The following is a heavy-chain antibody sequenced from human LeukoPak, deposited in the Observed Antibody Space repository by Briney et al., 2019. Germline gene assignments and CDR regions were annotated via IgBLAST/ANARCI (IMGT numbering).Heavy chain of an antibody. Sequence: GGSLRLSCSTSGFTFSSYVMSWVRQAPGKGLEWVSALTDTGSSTYYADSVKGRFTTSRDNFKNTLYLQMNSLRVEDTALYYCXXXXXXXKPYYFDCWGQGTLVTVSS. CDR2: LTDTGSST. CDR3: XXXXXXXKPYYFDC. CDR1: GFTFSSYV. V-gene: IGHV3-23*01. J-gene: IGHJ4*02.